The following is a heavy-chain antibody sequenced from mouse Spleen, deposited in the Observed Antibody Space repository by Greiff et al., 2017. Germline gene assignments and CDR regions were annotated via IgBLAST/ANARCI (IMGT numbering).Heavy chain of an antibody. CDR2: IYPGDGDT. CDR1: GYAFSSSW. Sequence: VQLQQSGPELVKPGASVKISYKASGYAFSSSWMNWVKQRPGKGLEWIGRIYPGDGDTNYNGKFKGKATLTADKSSSTAYMQLSSLTSEDSAVYFCARYYYGSSPFAYWGQGTLVTVSA. V-gene: IGHV1-82*01. J-gene: IGHJ3*01. CDR3: ARYYYGSSPFAY. D-gene: IGHD1-1*01.